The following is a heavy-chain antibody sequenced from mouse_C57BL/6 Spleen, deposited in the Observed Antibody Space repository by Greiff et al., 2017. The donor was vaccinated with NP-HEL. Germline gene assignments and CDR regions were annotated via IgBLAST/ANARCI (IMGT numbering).Heavy chain of an antibody. Sequence: EVKLVESGGGLVKPGGSLKLSCAASGFTFSDYGMHWVRQAPEKGLEWVAYISSGSSTIYYADTVKGRFTISRDHAKNTLFLQMTSLRSEDTAMYYCARQNYGSSYYFDYWGQGTTLTVSS. V-gene: IGHV5-17*01. J-gene: IGHJ2*01. CDR3: ARQNYGSSYYFDY. CDR1: GFTFSDYG. D-gene: IGHD1-1*01. CDR2: ISSGSSTI.